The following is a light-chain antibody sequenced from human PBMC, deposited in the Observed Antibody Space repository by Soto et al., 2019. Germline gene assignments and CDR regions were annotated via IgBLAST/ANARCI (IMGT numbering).Light chain of an antibody. CDR2: AAS. J-gene: IGKJ1*01. Sequence: ETVLTQSPGTLSLSPGERATLSCRASQSVKNNYLRWYQQKPGQAPRLLIYAASGRATGIPDRFSGSGSGTDLTLTLSRLEPEDCAVYYCQQYATSPRTFGQGTKVEIK. CDR3: QQYATSPRT. CDR1: QSVKNNY. V-gene: IGKV3-20*01.